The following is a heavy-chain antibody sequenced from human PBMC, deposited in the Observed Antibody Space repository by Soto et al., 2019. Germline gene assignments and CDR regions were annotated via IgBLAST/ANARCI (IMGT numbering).Heavy chain of an antibody. D-gene: IGHD5-12*01. CDR1: GGSISGYF. J-gene: IGHJ6*02. Sequence: SETLSLTCTVSGGSISGYFWSWIRQPPRKGPEWIGYIHHTGSTNYNPSLRSRVTISLDTSKNQFSLKLKYVTAADTARYYCGKDRGYSTDYYYGVEVWGRGTTVTVSS. V-gene: IGHV4-59*01. CDR2: IHHTGST. CDR3: GKDRGYSTDYYYGVEV.